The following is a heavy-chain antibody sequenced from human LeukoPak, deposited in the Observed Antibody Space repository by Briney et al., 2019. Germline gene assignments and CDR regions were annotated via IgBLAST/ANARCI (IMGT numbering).Heavy chain of an antibody. V-gene: IGHV1-69*05. D-gene: IGHD6-19*01. Sequence: ASVKVSCKASGGTFSSYAISWVRQAPGQGLEWMGGIIPIFGTANYAQKFQGRVTITTDESTSTAYMELSSLRSEDTAVYYCANLKAGGWSEFDYWGQGTLVTVSS. CDR1: GGTFSSYA. J-gene: IGHJ4*02. CDR3: ANLKAGGWSEFDY. CDR2: IIPIFGTA.